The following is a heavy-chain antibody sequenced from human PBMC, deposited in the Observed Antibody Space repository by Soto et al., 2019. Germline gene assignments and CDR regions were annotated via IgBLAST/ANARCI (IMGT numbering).Heavy chain of an antibody. CDR2: INPSGGST. CDR3: ARGDGRGSSGFYYYYGMDV. V-gene: IGHV1-46*01. CDR1: GYTFTNYY. D-gene: IGHD6-25*01. J-gene: IGHJ6*02. Sequence: QVQLVQSGAEVKKPGASVKVSCKASGYTFTNYYMHWVRQAPRQGLEWMGIINPSGGSTSYAQKSQGGVTMTSDTSTSTVYMELSSLRSEDTAVYYCARGDGRGSSGFYYYYGMDVWGHGTTVTVSS.